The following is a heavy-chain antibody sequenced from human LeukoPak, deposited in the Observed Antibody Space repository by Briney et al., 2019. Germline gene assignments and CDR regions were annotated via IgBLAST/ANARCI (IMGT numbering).Heavy chain of an antibody. J-gene: IGHJ6*03. CDR1: GYTFTGYY. Sequence: ASVKVSCKASGYTFTGYYMHWVRQAPGQGLEWMGWINPNSGGTNYAQKFQGWVTMTRDTSISTAYMELSRLRSDDTAVYYCAREVPFLEWLLSYYYYYMDVWGKGTTVTVSS. CDR2: INPNSGGT. D-gene: IGHD3-3*01. V-gene: IGHV1-2*04. CDR3: AREVPFLEWLLSYYYYYMDV.